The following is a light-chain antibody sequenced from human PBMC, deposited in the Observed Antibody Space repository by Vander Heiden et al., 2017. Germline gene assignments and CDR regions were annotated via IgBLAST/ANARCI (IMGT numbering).Light chain of an antibody. J-gene: IGKJ2*01. Sequence: DMQMTQSPSSLSASVGDRVTITCRASQSISSYLNWYQQKPGKAPKLLIYAACSLHSGVPSRFSGSGYGTDFTLTISSRQPEDFASYYCQQTDCNPLPTFGQGTKMEIK. CDR2: AAC. CDR1: QSISSY. V-gene: IGKV1-39*01. CDR3: QQTDCNPLPT.